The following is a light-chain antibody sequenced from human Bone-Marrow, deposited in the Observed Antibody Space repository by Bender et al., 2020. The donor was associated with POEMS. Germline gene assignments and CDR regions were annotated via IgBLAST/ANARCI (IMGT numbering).Light chain of an antibody. CDR1: NSDIGSYNY. J-gene: IGLJ1*01. CDR2: EVR. CDR3: SSYTTSATLV. V-gene: IGLV2-14*01. Sequence: QSALTQPASVSGSPGQSITFSCTGTNSDIGSYNYVSWYQHYPGKAPKLQLYEVRNRPSGVSNRFAGSKSGNTASLTISGLHVEDEADYYCSSYTTSATLVFGSGTTVTVL.